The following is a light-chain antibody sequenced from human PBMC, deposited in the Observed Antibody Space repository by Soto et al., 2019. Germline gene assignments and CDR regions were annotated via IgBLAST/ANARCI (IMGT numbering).Light chain of an antibody. CDR1: QGIGTF. CDR3: LQHAGYPFT. Sequence: DIQMTQSPSAMSASVGDRVTITCRASQGIGTFLTWFQQKPGSVPKRLIYGTSSLQNGVPARFSGTGSGTEFTLTITSLQPEDFATYYCLQHAGYPFTFGGGTRVEVK. CDR2: GTS. J-gene: IGKJ4*01. V-gene: IGKV1-17*03.